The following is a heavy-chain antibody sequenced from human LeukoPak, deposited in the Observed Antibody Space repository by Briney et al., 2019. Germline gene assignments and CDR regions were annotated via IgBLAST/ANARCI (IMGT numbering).Heavy chain of an antibody. Sequence: QTGGSLRLSCTASGFTFSSYVMNWVRQAPGKGLEWVSGISWNSGSIGYADSVKGRFTISRDNAKNSLYLQMNSLRAEDTALYYCAKDTDWGQGTLVTVSS. J-gene: IGHJ4*02. V-gene: IGHV3-9*01. CDR2: ISWNSGSI. CDR3: AKDTD. CDR1: GFTFSSYV.